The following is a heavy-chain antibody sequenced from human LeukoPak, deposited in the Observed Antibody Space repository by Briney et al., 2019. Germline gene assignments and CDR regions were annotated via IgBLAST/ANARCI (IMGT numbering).Heavy chain of an antibody. CDR1: GGSISSSNW. CDR3: ASSFPGYSYGRNLDY. V-gene: IGHV4-4*02. J-gene: IGHJ4*02. D-gene: IGHD5-18*01. CDR2: IYHSGST. Sequence: SGTLSLTCAVSGGSISSSNWWSWVRQPPGKGLEWIGEIYHSGSTNYNPSLKSRATISVDKSKNQFSLKLSSVTAADTAVYYCASSFPGYSYGRNLDYWGQGTLVTVSS.